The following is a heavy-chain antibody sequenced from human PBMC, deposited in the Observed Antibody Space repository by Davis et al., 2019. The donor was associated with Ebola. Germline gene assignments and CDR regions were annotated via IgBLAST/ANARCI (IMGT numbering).Heavy chain of an antibody. Sequence: ASVKVSCKASGYTFTTYPIHWVRQAPGQRIEWMGWINVDNDDTRYSQRLQGRITINKDTSASTAYMEMSNLRSEDTAVYYCARDSGSNFPWYRYAMDVWGQGTTVTVAS. D-gene: IGHD1-26*01. J-gene: IGHJ6*02. CDR2: INVDNDDT. CDR1: GYTFTTYP. V-gene: IGHV1-3*01. CDR3: ARDSGSNFPWYRYAMDV.